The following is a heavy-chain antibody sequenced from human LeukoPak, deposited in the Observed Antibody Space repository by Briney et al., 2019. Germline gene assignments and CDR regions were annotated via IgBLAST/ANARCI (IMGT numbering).Heavy chain of an antibody. J-gene: IGHJ6*03. Sequence: GGSLRLSCAASGFTFSSYAMSWVRQAPGKGLEWVSYISNSGRTIYYADSVKGRFTISRGNAENSLYLQMNSLRAEDTAVYYCARVIATRPHYHYYMDVWGKGTTVTVSS. CDR3: ARVIATRPHYHYYMDV. CDR1: GFTFSSYA. D-gene: IGHD6-6*01. V-gene: IGHV3-48*04. CDR2: ISNSGRTI.